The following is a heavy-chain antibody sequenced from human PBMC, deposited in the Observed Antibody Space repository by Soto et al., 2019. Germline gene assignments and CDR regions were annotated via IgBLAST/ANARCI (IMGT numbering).Heavy chain of an antibody. CDR1: GGSISSYY. V-gene: IGHV4-59*01. CDR3: ARERGIAAAGARYYYYGMDV. Sequence: PSETLSLTCTVSGGSISSYYWSWIRQPPGKGLEWIGYIYYSGSTNYNPSLKSRVTISVDTSKNQFSLKLSSVTAADTAVYYCARERGIAAAGARYYYYGMDVWGQGTTVTVSS. J-gene: IGHJ6*02. CDR2: IYYSGST. D-gene: IGHD6-13*01.